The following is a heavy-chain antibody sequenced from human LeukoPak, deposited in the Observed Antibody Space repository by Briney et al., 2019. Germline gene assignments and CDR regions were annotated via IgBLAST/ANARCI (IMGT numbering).Heavy chain of an antibody. Sequence: GGSLRLSCAASGFTFSSYATHWVRQAPGKGLEWVAVISYDGSNKYYADSVKGRFTISRDNSKNTLYLQMNSLRAEDTAVYYCAREPNYYDSSGYYPGSLSFDYWGQGTLVTVSS. V-gene: IGHV3-30-3*01. J-gene: IGHJ4*02. CDR3: AREPNYYDSSGYYPGSLSFDY. CDR2: ISYDGSNK. D-gene: IGHD3-22*01. CDR1: GFTFSSYA.